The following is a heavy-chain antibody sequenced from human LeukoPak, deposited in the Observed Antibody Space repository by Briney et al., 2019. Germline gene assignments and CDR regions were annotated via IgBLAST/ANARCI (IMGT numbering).Heavy chain of an antibody. Sequence: PGGSLRLSCAASGFTFSSYAMHWVRQAPGKGLEWAAVISYDGSNKYYADSVKGRFTISRDNSKNTLYLQMNSLRAEDTAVYYCARATMIVVARSAFDIWGQGTMVTVSS. J-gene: IGHJ3*02. CDR1: GFTFSSYA. V-gene: IGHV3-30-3*01. CDR2: ISYDGSNK. D-gene: IGHD3-22*01. CDR3: ARATMIVVARSAFDI.